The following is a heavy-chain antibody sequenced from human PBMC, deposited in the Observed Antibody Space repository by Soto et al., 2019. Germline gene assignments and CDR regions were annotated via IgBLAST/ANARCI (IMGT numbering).Heavy chain of an antibody. CDR1: GYSICSGYY. Sequence: PSETLSLTCAVSGYSICSGYYWGWIRQPPGKGLEWIGSIYHSGSTYYNPSLKSRVTISVDTSKNQFSLKLSSVTAADTAVYYCARSYSSSWYLTGNDYWGQGTLVTVSS. J-gene: IGHJ4*02. D-gene: IGHD6-13*01. V-gene: IGHV4-38-2*01. CDR2: IYHSGST. CDR3: ARSYSSSWYLTGNDY.